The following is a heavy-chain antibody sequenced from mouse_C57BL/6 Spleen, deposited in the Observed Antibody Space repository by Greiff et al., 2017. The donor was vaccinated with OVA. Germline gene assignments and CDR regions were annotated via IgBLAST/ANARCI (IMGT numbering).Heavy chain of an antibody. J-gene: IGHJ2*01. Sequence: EVQLQQSGPELVKPGASVKISCKASGYTFTDYYMNWVKQSLGKSLEWIGDINPNNGGTSYNQKFKGKATLTVDKSSSTAYMELRSLTSEDSAVYYCAMDTTVNFDYWGQGTTLTVSS. CDR2: INPNNGGT. V-gene: IGHV1-26*01. CDR1: GYTFTDYY. D-gene: IGHD1-1*01. CDR3: AMDTTVNFDY.